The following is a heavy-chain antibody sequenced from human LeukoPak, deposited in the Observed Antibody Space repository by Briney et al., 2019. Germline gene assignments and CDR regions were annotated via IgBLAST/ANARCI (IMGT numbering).Heavy chain of an antibody. CDR1: AFTFSSYA. J-gene: IGHJ6*02. CDR2: ISGSGGST. V-gene: IGHV3-23*01. Sequence: QPGRSLRLSCAASAFTFSSYAMSWVRQAPGKGLEWVSAISGSGGSTYYADSVKGRFTISRDNSKNTLYLQTNSLRAEDTAVYYCAKEGGRDYYSAMDVSGQGTTVTVSS. CDR3: AKEGGRDYYSAMDV. D-gene: IGHD3-16*01.